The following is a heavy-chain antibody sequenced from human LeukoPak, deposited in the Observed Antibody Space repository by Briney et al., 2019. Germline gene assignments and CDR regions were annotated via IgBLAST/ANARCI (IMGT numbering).Heavy chain of an antibody. CDR2: IYYSGST. CDR3: ASWIQRGGWFDP. D-gene: IGHD5-18*01. CDR1: GGSISSYY. V-gene: IGHV4-59*01. J-gene: IGHJ5*02. Sequence: SETLSLTCTVSGGSISSYYWSWIRQPPGKGLEWIGYIYYSGSTNYNPSLKSRVTISVDTSKNQFSLKLSSVTAADTAVYYCASWIQRGGWFDPWGQGTLVTVSS.